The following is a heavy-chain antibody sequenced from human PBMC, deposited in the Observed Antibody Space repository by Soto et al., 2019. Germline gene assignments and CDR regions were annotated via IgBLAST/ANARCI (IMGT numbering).Heavy chain of an antibody. CDR3: ARDSRSRWLVTSRTDY. Sequence: ASVKVSCKASGYTFTGYYIHWVRPAPGQGLEWMVCINPKSGGTNYAQKFQGRVTMTRDTSISTAYMELSRLRSDDTAVYYCARDSRSRWLVTSRTDYWAQGALVNVSS. J-gene: IGHJ4*02. D-gene: IGHD6-19*01. CDR1: GYTFTGYY. CDR2: INPKSGGT. V-gene: IGHV1-2*02.